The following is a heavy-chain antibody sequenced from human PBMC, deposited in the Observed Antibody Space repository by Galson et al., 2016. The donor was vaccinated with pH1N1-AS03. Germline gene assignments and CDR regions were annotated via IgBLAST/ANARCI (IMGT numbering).Heavy chain of an antibody. J-gene: IGHJ3*02. V-gene: IGHV2-5*01. CDR1: GFSLRTSGMG. Sequence: PALVKPTQSLTLTCTFSGFSLRTSGMGVGWIRQSPGEALEWLALIYWNDGERYNPSLKNRLTIAKDASKNQVVLTMTDMDPVDTATYYCARMRDYGDLRDAFDIWGQGTMVTVSS. CDR3: ARMRDYGDLRDAFDI. D-gene: IGHD4-17*01. CDR2: IYWNDGE.